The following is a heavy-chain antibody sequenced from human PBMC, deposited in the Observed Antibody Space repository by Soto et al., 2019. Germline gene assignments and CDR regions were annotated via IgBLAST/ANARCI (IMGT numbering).Heavy chain of an antibody. Sequence: QVQLVQSGAEVKKPGSSVKVSCKASGGTFSSYAISWLRQAPGQGLEGMGGIIPIFGTANYAQKFQGRVTITADESTSTAYMELSSLRSEDTAVYYCASDGQPGAYYYGMDVWGQGTTVTVSS. J-gene: IGHJ6*02. D-gene: IGHD3-10*01. V-gene: IGHV1-69*01. CDR3: ASDGQPGAYYYGMDV. CDR1: GGTFSSYA. CDR2: IIPIFGTA.